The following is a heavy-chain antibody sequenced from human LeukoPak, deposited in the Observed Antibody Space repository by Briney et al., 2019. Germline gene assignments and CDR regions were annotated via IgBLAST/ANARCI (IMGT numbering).Heavy chain of an antibody. J-gene: IGHJ4*02. D-gene: IGHD6-19*01. Sequence: GGSLRLSCAASGFTFSSYAMYWVRQAPGKGLQWVATILYDGSNKYYVDSVKGRFTISRDNSKNTLYLQMNSLRAEDTAVYYCTLNRVSGWYFHYWGQGTLVTVSS. CDR2: ILYDGSNK. V-gene: IGHV3-30*04. CDR1: GFTFSSYA. CDR3: TLNRVSGWYFHY.